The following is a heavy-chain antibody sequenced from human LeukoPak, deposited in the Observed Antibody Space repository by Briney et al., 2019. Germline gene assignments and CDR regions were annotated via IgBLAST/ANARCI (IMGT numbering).Heavy chain of an antibody. CDR1: GGTFSSYA. V-gene: IGHV1-69*13. CDR3: ARANELGYCSGGSCYSFDY. D-gene: IGHD2-15*01. Sequence: GASVKVSCKASGGTFSSYAISWVRQAPGQGLEWMGGIIPIFGTANCAQKFQGRVTITADESTSTAYMELSSLRSEDTAVYYCARANELGYCSGGSCYSFDYWGQGTLVTVSS. J-gene: IGHJ4*02. CDR2: IIPIFGTA.